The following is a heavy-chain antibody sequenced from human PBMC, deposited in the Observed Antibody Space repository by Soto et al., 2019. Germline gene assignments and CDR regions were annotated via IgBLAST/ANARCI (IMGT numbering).Heavy chain of an antibody. CDR1: GDSVSDNSAA. D-gene: IGHD3-16*01. CDR3: EREFPYYVSSDSYLDY. CDR2: TYYRSKWYN. J-gene: IGHJ4*02. V-gene: IGHV6-1*01. Sequence: PSQTLSLTCAISGDSVSDNSAAWNWIRQSPSRGLEWLGRTYYRSKWYNDYAVSVKSRITVTPDTSKNQFSMHLNSVTPEDTAVYYCEREFPYYVSSDSYLDYWGQGALVIVSP.